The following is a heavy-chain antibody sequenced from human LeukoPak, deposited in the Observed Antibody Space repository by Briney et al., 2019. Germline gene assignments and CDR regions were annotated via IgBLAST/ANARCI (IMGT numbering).Heavy chain of an antibody. CDR1: GFTFSSYW. D-gene: IGHD3-22*01. Sequence: PGVSLRLSCAASGFTFSSYWMHWVRQAPGKGLVWVSRINSDGSSTSYADSVKGRFTISRDNAKNTLYLQMNSLRAEDTAVYYCARDHQGMIDHDDAFDIWGQGTMVTVSS. CDR2: INSDGSST. V-gene: IGHV3-74*01. CDR3: ARDHQGMIDHDDAFDI. J-gene: IGHJ3*02.